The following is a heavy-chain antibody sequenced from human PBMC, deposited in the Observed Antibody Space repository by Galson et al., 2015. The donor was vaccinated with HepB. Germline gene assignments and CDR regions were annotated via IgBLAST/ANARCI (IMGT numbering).Heavy chain of an antibody. Sequence: SVKVSCKASGYTFTSYGISWVRQAPGQGLEWMGGIIPIFGTANYAQKFQGRVTITADESTSTAYMELSSLRSEDTAVYYCARDGLRARHRSRYYDSSGYYYVMGDWGQGTLVTVSS. D-gene: IGHD3-22*01. J-gene: IGHJ4*02. CDR1: GYTFTSYG. CDR2: IIPIFGTA. V-gene: IGHV1-69*13. CDR3: ARDGLRARHRSRYYDSSGYYYVMGD.